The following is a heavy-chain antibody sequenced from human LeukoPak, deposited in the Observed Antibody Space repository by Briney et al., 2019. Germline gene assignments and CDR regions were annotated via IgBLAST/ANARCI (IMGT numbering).Heavy chain of an antibody. D-gene: IGHD3-10*01. CDR1: GFTFSSYS. V-gene: IGHV3-21*01. J-gene: IGHJ4*02. CDR3: AREKVRGVTLPNFDY. Sequence: GGSLRLSCAASGFTFSSYSMNWVRQAPGKGLEWVSSISSSSSYIYYADSVKGRFTISRDNAKNSLYLQMNSLRAEDTAVYYCAREKVRGVTLPNFDYWGQGTLVTVSS. CDR2: ISSSSSYI.